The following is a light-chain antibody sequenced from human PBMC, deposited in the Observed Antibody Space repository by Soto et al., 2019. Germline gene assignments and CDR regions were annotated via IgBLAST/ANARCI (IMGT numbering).Light chain of an antibody. V-gene: IGLV2-23*02. CDR1: SSDVGNYNL. CDR2: EVS. CDR3: CSYAGSSFYV. J-gene: IGLJ1*01. Sequence: QSVLTQPPSVSGSPGQSVTISCTGTSSDVGNYNLVSWYQQHPGKAPKLMIYEVSKRPSGVSNRFSGSKSGNTASLTISGLQAEDEADYYCCSYAGSSFYVFGTGTKVTVL.